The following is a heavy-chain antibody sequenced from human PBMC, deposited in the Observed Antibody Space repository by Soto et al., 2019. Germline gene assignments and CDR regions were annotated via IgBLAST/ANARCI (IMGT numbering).Heavy chain of an antibody. CDR2: IYYSGST. J-gene: IGHJ5*02. CDR1: GGSLSNNY. CDR3: ARSVFP. Sequence: SETLSLTCSVSGGSLSNNYWCWIRQHPGKGLEWIGYIYYSGSTYYNPSLKSRVTISVDTSKNQFSLKLSSVTAADTAVYYCARSVFPWGQGTLVTVSS. V-gene: IGHV4-59*06.